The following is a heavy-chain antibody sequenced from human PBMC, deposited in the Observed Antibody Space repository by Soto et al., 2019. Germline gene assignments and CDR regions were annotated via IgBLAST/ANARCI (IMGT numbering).Heavy chain of an antibody. CDR3: AEVKGISMHDFDY. V-gene: IGHV1-3*04. D-gene: IGHD6-13*01. CDR1: GYVFTSFA. CDR2: INTGNGDT. Sequence: GASVKVSCKTSGYVFTSFAIHWMRQAPGQGPEWMGWINTGNGDTKYSEKFQDRVTITRDISATTAYMELSSLRSEDTAVYYCAEVKGISMHDFDYWGQGTLVTVSS. J-gene: IGHJ4*02.